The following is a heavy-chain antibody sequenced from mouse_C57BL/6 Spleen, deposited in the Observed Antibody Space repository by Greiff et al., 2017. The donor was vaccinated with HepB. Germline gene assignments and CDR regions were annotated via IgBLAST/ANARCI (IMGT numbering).Heavy chain of an antibody. V-gene: IGHV5-6*01. CDR3: ARHDGYDDAYYAMDY. CDR1: GFTFSSYG. CDR2: ISSGGSYT. Sequence: EVQLVESGGDLVKPGGSLKLSCAASGFTFSSYGMSWVRQTPDKRLEWVATISSGGSYTYYPDSVKGRFTISRDNAKNTLYLQMSSLKSEDTAMYYCARHDGYDDAYYAMDYWGQGTSVTVSS. D-gene: IGHD2-2*01. J-gene: IGHJ4*01.